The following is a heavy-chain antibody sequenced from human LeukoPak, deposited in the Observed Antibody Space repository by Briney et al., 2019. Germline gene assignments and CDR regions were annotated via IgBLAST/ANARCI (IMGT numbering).Heavy chain of an antibody. D-gene: IGHD1-7*01. CDR3: ARAGSSWHYVY. CDR2: IKQDGSEK. V-gene: IGHV3-7*01. Sequence: GGSLRLSCAVSGFTFSSHAMSWVRQTPGKGLEWVANIKQDGSEKYYVDSVKGRFTISRDNAKNSLSLQMNSLRVEDTAVYYCARAGSSWHYVYWGQGTLVTVSS. J-gene: IGHJ4*02. CDR1: GFTFSSHA.